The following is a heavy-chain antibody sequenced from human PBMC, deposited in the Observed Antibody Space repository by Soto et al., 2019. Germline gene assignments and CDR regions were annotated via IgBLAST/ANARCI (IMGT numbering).Heavy chain of an antibody. CDR2: ISSSGANI. Sequence: PEGSLRLSCSAAGFTFIDDYRSGIRQAPGKGLEGLSYISSSGANIYYVDSVKGRFTISRDNAKKSLYLQMDSLRDEDTVAYYWVIDGVLDNGPIDYWGPGKLVNVS. D-gene: IGHD3-3*01. V-gene: IGHV3-11*01. J-gene: IGHJ4*02. CDR1: GFTFIDDY. CDR3: VIDGVLDNGPIDY.